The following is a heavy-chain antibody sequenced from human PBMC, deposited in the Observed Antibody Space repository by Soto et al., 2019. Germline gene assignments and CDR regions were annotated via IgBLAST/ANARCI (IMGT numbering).Heavy chain of an antibody. CDR2: IFDSGNA. D-gene: IGHD4-4*01. V-gene: IGHV4-59*08. Sequence: QVQLQESGPGLVKPSETLSLTCTVSGGSINSYCWSWIRQPPGKGLEWIAYIFDSGNANYNPSPKSRVTVSVDTSNNQFSLKLTSVTAADTAVYYCARHRRTTVAKFYFDNWGQGALVTVSP. CDR1: GGSINSYC. CDR3: ARHRRTTVAKFYFDN. J-gene: IGHJ4*02.